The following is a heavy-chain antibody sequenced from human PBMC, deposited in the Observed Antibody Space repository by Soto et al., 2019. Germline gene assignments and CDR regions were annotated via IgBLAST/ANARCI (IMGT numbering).Heavy chain of an antibody. Sequence: QVQLQESGPGLVKPSGTLSLTCAVSGGSISSSNWWSWVRQPPGKGLEWIGEIYHSGSTNYNPSLKRRVTXGVPTXXNQFSLKLSSVTAADTAVYYCARNRMGDYGDYIDYWGQGTLVTVSS. D-gene: IGHD4-17*01. CDR3: ARNRMGDYGDYIDY. CDR2: IYHSGST. CDR1: GGSISSSNW. J-gene: IGHJ4*02. V-gene: IGHV4-4*02.